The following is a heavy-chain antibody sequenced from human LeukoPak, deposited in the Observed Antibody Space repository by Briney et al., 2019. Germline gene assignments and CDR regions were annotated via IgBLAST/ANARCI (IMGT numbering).Heavy chain of an antibody. CDR2: ISHSGST. V-gene: IGHV4-34*01. Sequence: PSETLSLTCAVYGGSFSGYYWSWIRQPPGKGLEWIGEISHSGSTNYNPSLKSRVTISVDTSKNQFSLRLSSVTAADTAVYYCARGGVQDYYDSSGYYYGDYWGQGTLVTVSS. CDR1: GGSFSGYY. J-gene: IGHJ4*02. D-gene: IGHD3-22*01. CDR3: ARGGVQDYYDSSGYYYGDY.